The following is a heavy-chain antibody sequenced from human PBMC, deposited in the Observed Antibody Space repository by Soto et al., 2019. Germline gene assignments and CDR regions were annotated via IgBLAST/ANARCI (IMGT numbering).Heavy chain of an antibody. D-gene: IGHD2-8*01. CDR3: ATDLGACTNGVCYTPFDY. CDR1: GFTFSSYG. J-gene: IGHJ4*01. Sequence: QVQLVESGGGVVQPGRSLSLSCAAYGFTFSSYGMHWVRQAPGTGREWVAVISYDGSNKYYAYSVKGRFTISRDNSKTTLYLHMNSLRAEDPAVYYCATDLGACTNGVCYTPFDYWGHGTMVTVSS. V-gene: IGHV3-30*03. CDR2: ISYDGSNK.